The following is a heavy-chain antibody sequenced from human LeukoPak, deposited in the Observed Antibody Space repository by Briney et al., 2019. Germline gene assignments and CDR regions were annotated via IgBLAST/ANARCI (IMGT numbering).Heavy chain of an antibody. V-gene: IGHV4-31*03. Sequence: PSETLSLTCTVSGGSISSGGYYWSWIRQHPGKGLEWIGYIYYSGSTYYNPSLKSRVTISVDTSKNQFSLKLSSVTAADTAVYYCARGGPTASSSGYYYWGQGTLVTVSS. J-gene: IGHJ4*02. CDR1: GGSISSGGYY. CDR3: ARGGPTASSSGYYY. D-gene: IGHD3-22*01. CDR2: IYYSGST.